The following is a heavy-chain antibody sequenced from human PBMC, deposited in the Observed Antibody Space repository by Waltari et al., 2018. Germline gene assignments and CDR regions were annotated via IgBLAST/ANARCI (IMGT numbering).Heavy chain of an antibody. Sequence: QVQLRESGPGLVKPSENLSLTCVISGDSLSSNLFWGWIRQSPEKGLEWIGNIYYSGVTYYSPFLKSRVFISIDTPRRQFSLKLTSVTAADTAVYYCARVLTTGTVAFDIWGQGTLVTVSS. CDR2: IYYSGVT. D-gene: IGHD1-7*01. V-gene: IGHV4-38-2*01. CDR1: GDSLSSNLF. J-gene: IGHJ3*02. CDR3: ARVLTTGTVAFDI.